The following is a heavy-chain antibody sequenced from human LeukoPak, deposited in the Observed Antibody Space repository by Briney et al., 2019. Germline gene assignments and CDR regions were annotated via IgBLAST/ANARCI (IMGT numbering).Heavy chain of an antibody. CDR3: AKDLHCSGGSCHGIDY. V-gene: IGHV3-30*02. CDR2: IRYDGSNK. CDR1: GFTFSDYY. D-gene: IGHD2-15*01. Sequence: SGGSLRLSCAASGFTFSDYYMSWIRQAPGKGLEWVAFIRYDGSNKYYADSVKGRFTISRDNSKNTLYLQMNSLRAEDTAVYYCAKDLHCSGGSCHGIDYWGQGTLVTVSS. J-gene: IGHJ4*02.